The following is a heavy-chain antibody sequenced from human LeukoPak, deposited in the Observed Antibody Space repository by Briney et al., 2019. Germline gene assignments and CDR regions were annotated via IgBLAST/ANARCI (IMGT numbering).Heavy chain of an antibody. CDR2: IKQDGSEK. J-gene: IGHJ4*02. V-gene: IGHV3-7*01. D-gene: IGHD3-22*01. CDR3: ASYNYYDSSGQIDY. CDR1: GFTFSSYW. Sequence: PGGSLRLSCAASGFTFSSYWMSWVRQAPGKGLEWVANIKQDGSEKYYVDSVKGRFTISRDNAKNSLYPQMNSLRAEDTAVYYCASYNYYDSSGQIDYWGQGTLVTVPS.